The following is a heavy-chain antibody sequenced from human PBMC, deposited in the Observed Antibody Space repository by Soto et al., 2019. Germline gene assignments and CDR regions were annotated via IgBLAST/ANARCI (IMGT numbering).Heavy chain of an antibody. CDR3: ARDHSSSWVVRYFDL. J-gene: IGHJ2*01. CDR1: GFTFSSYA. Sequence: QVQLVESGGGVVQPGRSLRLSCAASGFTFSSYAMHWVRQAPGKGLEWVAVISYDGSNKYYADSVKGRFTISRDNSKNTLYLQMNSLRAEDTAVYYCARDHSSSWVVRYFDLWGRGTLVTVSS. CDR2: ISYDGSNK. D-gene: IGHD6-13*01. V-gene: IGHV3-30-3*01.